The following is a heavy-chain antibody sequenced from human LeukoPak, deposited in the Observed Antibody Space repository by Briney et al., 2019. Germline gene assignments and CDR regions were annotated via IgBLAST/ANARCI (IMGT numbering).Heavy chain of an antibody. CDR1: GYSISSGHY. Sequence: PSETLSLTCAASGYSISSGHYWGWIRQPPGKGLEWIGSIYHSGSTYYNPSLKSRVTISVDTSKNQFSLKLSSVTAADTAVYYCASSAWSGYYLQFDYWGQGTLVTVSS. CDR2: IYHSGST. J-gene: IGHJ4*02. CDR3: ASSAWSGYYLQFDY. V-gene: IGHV4-38-2*01. D-gene: IGHD3-3*01.